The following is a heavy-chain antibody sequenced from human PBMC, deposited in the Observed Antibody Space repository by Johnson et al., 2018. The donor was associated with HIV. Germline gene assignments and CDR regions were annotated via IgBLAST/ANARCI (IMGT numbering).Heavy chain of an antibody. CDR2: SNWNGGST. CDR1: GFTFDDYG. J-gene: IGHJ3*02. Sequence: VQLVESGGGVVQPGRSLRLSCAASGFTFDDYGMSWVRQAPGKGLEWVSGSNWNGGSTGYGDSVKGRVTISRDNAKNSLFLQMNSLRAEDTAVYYCAKAMGGWLLAHAFDIWGQGTMVTISS. CDR3: AKAMGGWLLAHAFDI. D-gene: IGHD3-22*01. V-gene: IGHV3-20*04.